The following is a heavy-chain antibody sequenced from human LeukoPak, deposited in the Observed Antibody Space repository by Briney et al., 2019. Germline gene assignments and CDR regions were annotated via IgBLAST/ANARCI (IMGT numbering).Heavy chain of an antibody. CDR1: GFTFSSYG. CDR2: IWYDGSNK. CDR3: ARDLERYYGSGSYLDY. V-gene: IGHV3-33*01. D-gene: IGHD3-10*01. J-gene: IGHJ4*02. Sequence: GGSLRLSCAASGFTFSSYGMHWVRQAPGKGLEWVAVIWYDGSNKYYADPVKGRFTISRDNSKNTLYLQMNSLRAEDTAVYYCARDLERYYGSGSYLDYWGQGTLVTVSS.